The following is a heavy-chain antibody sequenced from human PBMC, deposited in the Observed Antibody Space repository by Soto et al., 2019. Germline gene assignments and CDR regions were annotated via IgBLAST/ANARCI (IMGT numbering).Heavy chain of an antibody. CDR3: VKDRMAYNSVWDPFDI. J-gene: IGHJ3*02. V-gene: IGHV3-23*01. Sequence: EVQLLESGGGLVQPGGSLRLSCAASGFTFYSYAMSWVRQAPGKGLEWVSTIGSVGGDTYYADSVKGRFTISRDDSKNTLLLQMNSLRAEDPAVYYCVKDRMAYNSVWDPFDIWGQGTMVTVSS. CDR1: GFTFYSYA. CDR2: IGSVGGDT. D-gene: IGHD1-20*01.